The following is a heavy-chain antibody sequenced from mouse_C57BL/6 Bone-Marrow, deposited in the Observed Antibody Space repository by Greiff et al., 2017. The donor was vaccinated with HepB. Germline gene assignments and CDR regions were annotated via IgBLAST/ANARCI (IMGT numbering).Heavy chain of an antibody. CDR2: IDPSDSYT. CDR1: GYTFTSYW. D-gene: IGHD1-1*01. Sequence: QVQLQQPGAELVRPGTSVKLSCKASGYTFTSYWMHWVKQRPGQGLEWIGVIDPSDSYTNYNQKFKGKATLTVDTSSSTAYMQLSSLTSEDSAVYYCAREGYLRYAMDYWGQGTSVTVSS. J-gene: IGHJ4*01. V-gene: IGHV1-59*01. CDR3: AREGYLRYAMDY.